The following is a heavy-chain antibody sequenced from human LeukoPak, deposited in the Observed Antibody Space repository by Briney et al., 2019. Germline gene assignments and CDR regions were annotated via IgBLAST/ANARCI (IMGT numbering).Heavy chain of an antibody. CDR2: IYTSGST. D-gene: IGHD3/OR15-3a*01. CDR1: GGSISSYY. V-gene: IGHV4-4*07. Sequence: SETLSLTCTVSGGSISSYYWSWIRQPAGKGLEWIGRIYTSGSTNYNPSLKSRVTMSVDTSKDQFSLKLSSVTAADTAVYYCARDGTGYYYYYYYMDVWGKGTTVTISS. CDR3: ARDGTGYYYYYYYMDV. J-gene: IGHJ6*03.